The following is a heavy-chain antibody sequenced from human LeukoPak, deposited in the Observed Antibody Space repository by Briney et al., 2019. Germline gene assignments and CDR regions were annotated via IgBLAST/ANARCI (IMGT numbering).Heavy chain of an antibody. V-gene: IGHV4-28*03. D-gene: IGHD6-13*01. CDR3: ASDSRSSGVDY. J-gene: IGHJ4*02. Sequence: PSETLSLTCAVSGYSISSSHWWGWIRQSPGKGLEWIGYIYYSGSTYYNPSLKSRVTISVDTSKNQFSLKLSSVTAADTAVYYCASDSRSSGVDYWGQGTLVTVSS. CDR1: GYSISSSHW. CDR2: IYYSGST.